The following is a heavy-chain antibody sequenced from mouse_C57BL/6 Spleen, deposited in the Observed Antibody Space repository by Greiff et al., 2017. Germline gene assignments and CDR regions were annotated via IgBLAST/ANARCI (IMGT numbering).Heavy chain of an antibody. Sequence: QVQLQQPGTELVKPGASVKLSCKASGYTFTSYWMPWVQQRPGQGLEWIGNINPSNGGTNYNEKFKSKATLTVDKASSTAYMQLSSLTSEDSAVYYCARSTVVATDYFDYWGQGTTLTVSS. CDR1: GYTFTSYW. J-gene: IGHJ2*01. V-gene: IGHV1-53*01. CDR2: INPSNGGT. CDR3: ARSTVVATDYFDY. D-gene: IGHD1-1*01.